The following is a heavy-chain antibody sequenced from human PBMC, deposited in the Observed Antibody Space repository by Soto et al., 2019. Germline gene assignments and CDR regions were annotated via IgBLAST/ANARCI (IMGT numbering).Heavy chain of an antibody. V-gene: IGHV3-48*02. D-gene: IGHD4-17*01. J-gene: IGHJ6*02. CDR3: HGDYGNYYGMDV. CDR2: ISSSSSTI. CDR1: GFTFSSYS. Sequence: SLRLSCAASGFTFSSYSMNWVRQAPGKGLEWVSYISSSSSTIYYADSVKGRFTISRDNAKNSLYLQMNSLRDEDTAVYYCHGDYGNYYGMDVWGQGTTVTVSS.